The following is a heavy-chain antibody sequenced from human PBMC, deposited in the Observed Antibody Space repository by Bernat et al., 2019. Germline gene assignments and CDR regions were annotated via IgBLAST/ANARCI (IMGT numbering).Heavy chain of an antibody. CDR1: GFTFSSYA. V-gene: IGHV3-30-3*01. CDR3: ARDSGYSSGWQNFDY. CDR2: ISYDGSNK. J-gene: IGHJ4*02. D-gene: IGHD6-19*01. Sequence: QVQLVESGGGVVQPGRSLRLSCAASGFTFSSYAMHWVRQAPGKGLEWVAVISYDGSNKYYADSVKGRFTISRDISKNTLYLQMNSLRAEDTAVYYCARDSGYSSGWQNFDYWGQGTLVTVSS.